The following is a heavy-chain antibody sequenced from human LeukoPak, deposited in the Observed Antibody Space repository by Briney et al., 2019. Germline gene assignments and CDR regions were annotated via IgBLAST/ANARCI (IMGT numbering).Heavy chain of an antibody. Sequence: SETLSLTCTVSGGSISTSIYYWDWIRQPPGKGLEWIGSIYYSGSTYYNPSLKSRVTISVDTSKNQFSLKLSSVTAADTAVYYCARRYRERITIFGVVIRDAFDIWGQGTMVTVSS. D-gene: IGHD3-3*01. CDR1: GGSISTSIYY. J-gene: IGHJ3*02. CDR2: IYYSGST. V-gene: IGHV4-39*01. CDR3: ARRYRERITIFGVVIRDAFDI.